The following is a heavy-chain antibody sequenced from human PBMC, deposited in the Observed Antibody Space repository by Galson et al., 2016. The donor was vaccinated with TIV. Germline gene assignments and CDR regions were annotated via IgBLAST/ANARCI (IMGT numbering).Heavy chain of an antibody. Sequence: ETLSLTCAVYDGSFSSHYWTWIRQPPGKGLEWIGEVNRYGSTNYNPSLKSRVTISVDTSKSQVSLKLRSVTAADTATYYCARCGRRCYTLFDIWGQGTMVTVST. CDR2: VNRYGST. CDR3: ARCGRRCYTLFDI. CDR1: DGSFSSHY. V-gene: IGHV4-34*01. J-gene: IGHJ3*02. D-gene: IGHD3-16*02.